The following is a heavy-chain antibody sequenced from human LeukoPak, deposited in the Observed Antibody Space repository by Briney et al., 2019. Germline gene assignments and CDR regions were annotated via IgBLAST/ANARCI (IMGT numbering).Heavy chain of an antibody. CDR1: GGTFSSYA. V-gene: IGHV1-69*05. Sequence: SVKVSCKASGGTFSSYAISWVRQAPGQGLEWMGRIIPIFGTANYAQKFQGRVTITTDESTSTAYMELSSLRSEDTAVYYCASSPYYCSSTSCYTYAFDIWGQGTMVTVSS. CDR3: ASSPYYCSSTSCYTYAFDI. J-gene: IGHJ3*02. D-gene: IGHD2-2*02. CDR2: IIPIFGTA.